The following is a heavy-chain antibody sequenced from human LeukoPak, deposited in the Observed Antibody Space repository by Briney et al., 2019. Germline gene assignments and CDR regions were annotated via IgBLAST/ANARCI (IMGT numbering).Heavy chain of an antibody. D-gene: IGHD5-24*01. J-gene: IGHJ4*02. CDR2: ISSGGST. CDR1: GFTVRSNY. V-gene: IGHV3-66*01. Sequence: GGSLRLSCAASGFTVRSNYVSWVRQAPGKGLEWVSVISSGGSTYCADSVKGRFTISRDSSKNTLYLQMKSLRAEDTALYYCSRDRMGTKSFDYWGQGTLVTVSS. CDR3: SRDRMGTKSFDY.